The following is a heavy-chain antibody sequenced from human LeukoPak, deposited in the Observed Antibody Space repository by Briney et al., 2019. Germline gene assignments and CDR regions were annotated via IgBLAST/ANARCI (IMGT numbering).Heavy chain of an antibody. J-gene: IGHJ6*03. Sequence: PGGSLRLSCAASGFTFSSYWMSWVRQAPGKGLEWVANIKKDGREKYYVDSVKGRFTISRDNAKTSLYLQMNSLRAEDTAVYYCARGQKSVGRTLAGTTIYSYYYYMDVWGKGTTVTVSS. CDR1: GFTFSSYW. CDR3: ARGQKSVGRTLAGTTIYSYYYYMDV. CDR2: IKKDGREK. D-gene: IGHD6-19*01. V-gene: IGHV3-7*01.